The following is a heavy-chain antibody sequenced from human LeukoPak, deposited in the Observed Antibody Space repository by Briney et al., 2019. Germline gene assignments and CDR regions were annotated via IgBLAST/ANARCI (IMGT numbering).Heavy chain of an antibody. V-gene: IGHV4-59*08. CDR2: IYYSGST. D-gene: IGHD5-18*01. J-gene: IGHJ4*02. Sequence: SETLSLTCTVSGGSISNYYWSWIRQPPGKGLECIGYIYYSGSTNYNPPLKSRVTISVDTSKNRFTLKLSSVTAADRAVYYCARFGHTYGLDYWGQGTLVTVSS. CDR1: GGSISNYY. CDR3: ARFGHTYGLDY.